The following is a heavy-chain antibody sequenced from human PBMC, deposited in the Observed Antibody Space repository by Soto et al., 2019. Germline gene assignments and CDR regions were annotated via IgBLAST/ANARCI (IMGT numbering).Heavy chain of an antibody. D-gene: IGHD6-13*01. J-gene: IGHJ6*02. CDR2: FDPEDGET. CDR3: ATDLRKYLGSSWYVGSYYGMDV. CDR1: GYTLTELS. Sequence: ASVTVSCKVSGYTLTELSMHWVRQAPGKGLEWMGGFDPEDGETIYAQKFQGRVTMTEDTSTDTAYMELSSLRSEDTAVYYCATDLRKYLGSSWYVGSYYGMDVWGQGTTVTVSS. V-gene: IGHV1-24*01.